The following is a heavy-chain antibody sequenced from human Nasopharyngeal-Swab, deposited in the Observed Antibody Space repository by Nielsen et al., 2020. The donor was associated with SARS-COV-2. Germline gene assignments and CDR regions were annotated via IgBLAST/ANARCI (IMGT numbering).Heavy chain of an antibody. D-gene: IGHD3-10*01. J-gene: IGHJ6*02. CDR1: GGTFSSYA. V-gene: IGHV1-69*13. CDR3: ARKRRGYYYYGMDV. Sequence: SVKVSCKASGGTFSSYAISWAPQSPGQGLEWMGGIIPIFGTANYAQKFQGRVTITADDSTSTAYMELSSRRSEDTAVYYCARKRRGYYYYGMDVWGQGTTVTVSS. CDR2: IIPIFGTA.